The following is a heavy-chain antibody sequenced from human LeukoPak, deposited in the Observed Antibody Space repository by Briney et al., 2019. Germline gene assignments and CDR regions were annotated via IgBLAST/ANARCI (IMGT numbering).Heavy chain of an antibody. CDR2: IKQDGSDK. Sequence: GGSLRLSCAASGSIFNNYWMSWVRQAPGKGLEWVANIKQDGSDKYYVDSVKGRFTISRDDAKNSLYLQMNSLRAEDSAMYYCARGSGSYGYWGQGTLVTVSS. CDR1: GSIFNNYW. CDR3: ARGSGSYGY. D-gene: IGHD3-10*01. J-gene: IGHJ4*02. V-gene: IGHV3-7*03.